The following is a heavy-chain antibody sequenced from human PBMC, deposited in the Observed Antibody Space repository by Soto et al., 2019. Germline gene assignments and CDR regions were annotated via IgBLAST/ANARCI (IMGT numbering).Heavy chain of an antibody. CDR2: IYSGGST. V-gene: IGHV3-66*01. J-gene: IGHJ6*02. D-gene: IGHD3-3*01. CDR3: AIDRRVDFWSGVPPTYGMDV. Sequence: GGSLRLSCAASGFTVSSNYMSWVRQAPGKGLEWVSVIYSGGSTYYADSVKGRFTISRDNSKNTLYLQMNSLRAEDTAVYYCAIDRRVDFWSGVPPTYGMDVWGQGTTVTVSS. CDR1: GFTVSSNY.